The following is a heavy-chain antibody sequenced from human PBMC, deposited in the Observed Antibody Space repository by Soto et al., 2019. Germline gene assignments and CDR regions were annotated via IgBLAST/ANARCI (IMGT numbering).Heavy chain of an antibody. CDR3: AREGIVVVPAAMRGPTYYYGMDV. CDR2: IIPILGIA. V-gene: IGHV1-69*04. Sequence: GASVKVSCKTSGGTFNTYPFSWVRQAPGQGLEWMGRIIPILGIANYAQKFQGRVTITADKSTSTAYMELSSLRSEDTAVYYCAREGIVVVPAAMRGPTYYYGMDVWGQGTTVTVSS. J-gene: IGHJ6*02. CDR1: GGTFNTYP. D-gene: IGHD2-2*01.